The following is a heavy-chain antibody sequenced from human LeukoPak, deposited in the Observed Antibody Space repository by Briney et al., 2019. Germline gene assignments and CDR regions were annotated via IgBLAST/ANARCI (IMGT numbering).Heavy chain of an antibody. CDR2: INPKSGGT. CDR1: GYTFSSYD. Sequence: ASVKVSCKASGYTFSSYDINWVRQATGQGLEWMGWINPKSGGTNYAQKFQGRVTMTRDTSISTAYMELSRLRSDDTAVYYCARVSGVITIFGVVTGDAFDIWGQGTMVTVSS. D-gene: IGHD3-3*01. CDR3: ARVSGVITIFGVVTGDAFDI. J-gene: IGHJ3*02. V-gene: IGHV1-2*02.